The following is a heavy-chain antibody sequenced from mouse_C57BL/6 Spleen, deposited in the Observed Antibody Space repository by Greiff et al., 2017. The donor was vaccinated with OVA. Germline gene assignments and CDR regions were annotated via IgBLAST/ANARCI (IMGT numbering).Heavy chain of an antibody. CDR2: IDPNRGGT. J-gene: IGHJ2*01. CDR1: GYTFTSYW. D-gene: IGHD4-1*01. CDR3: ALTALDY. V-gene: IGHV1-72*01. Sequence: QVHVKQPGAELVKPGASVKLSCKASGYTFTSYWLHWVQQRPGRGLEWIGRIDPNRGGTKYNEKCKSKATRAVDKPSSTAYLQRSSLTSEDTAVYYCALTALDYWGQGTTLTVSS.